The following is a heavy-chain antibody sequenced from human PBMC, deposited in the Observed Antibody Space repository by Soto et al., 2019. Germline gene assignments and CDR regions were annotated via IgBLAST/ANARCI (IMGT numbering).Heavy chain of an antibody. V-gene: IGHV1-18*04. Sequence: QVQLVQSGAEVKKPGASVKVSCKASGYTFTSYGISWVRQAPGQGLEWMGWISAYNGNTNYAQKLQGRVTMTTDTSTNTAYMELRSLRSDDTAVYYCAREALRYFDWLHSFDYWGQGTLVTVSS. CDR3: AREALRYFDWLHSFDY. D-gene: IGHD3-9*01. J-gene: IGHJ4*02. CDR1: GYTFTSYG. CDR2: ISAYNGNT.